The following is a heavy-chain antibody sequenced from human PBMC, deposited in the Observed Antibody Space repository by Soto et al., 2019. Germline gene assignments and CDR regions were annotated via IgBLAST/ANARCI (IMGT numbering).Heavy chain of an antibody. CDR1: GYTFTSYY. Sequence: QVQLVQSGAEVKKPGASVKVSCKASGYTFTSYYMHWVRQAPGQGLEWMGIINPSGGSTSYAQKFQGRVTMTRVTSTSTVYMELSSLRTEDTAVYYCARGNDFGDRASWYFDLWCRGTLVTVSS. CDR2: INPSGGST. J-gene: IGHJ2*01. V-gene: IGHV1-46*03. CDR3: ARGNDFGDRASWYFDL. D-gene: IGHD3-3*01.